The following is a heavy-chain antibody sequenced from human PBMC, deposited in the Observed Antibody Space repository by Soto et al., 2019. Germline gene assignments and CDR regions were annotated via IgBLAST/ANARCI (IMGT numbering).Heavy chain of an antibody. CDR2: TPFNENRK. Sequence: GSLRLSCAVSGFTFDDNAMHWVRQAPGKGLEWVGVTPFNENRKYYGDSVRGRFTSSRDNSRNTVYLEMNTLRADDTAVYYCAKEESRGYYSTADYWGQGTPVTVSS. V-gene: IGHV3-30*18. CDR3: AKEESRGYYSTADY. J-gene: IGHJ4*02. CDR1: GFTFDDNA. D-gene: IGHD6-25*01.